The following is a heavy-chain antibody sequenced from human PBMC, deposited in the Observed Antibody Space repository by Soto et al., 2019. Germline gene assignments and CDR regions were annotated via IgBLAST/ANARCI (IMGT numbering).Heavy chain of an antibody. V-gene: IGHV4-30-4*01. J-gene: IGHJ3*01. CDR3: ASINAGGAFDV. Sequence: QVQLQESGPGLVKPSQTLSLTCTVSGGSISSGDYYWSWIRQPPGKGLEWIGYIYYSGSTYYNPSLKSRVTISIDTSKHQVSLKVSSVTAADTAVYYCASINAGGAFDVWGQGTMVTVSS. CDR1: GGSISSGDYY. CDR2: IYYSGST.